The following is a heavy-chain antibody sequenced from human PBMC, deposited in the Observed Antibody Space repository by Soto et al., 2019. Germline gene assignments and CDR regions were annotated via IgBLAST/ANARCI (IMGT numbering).Heavy chain of an antibody. Sequence: QGRRGQLGVKLRNLGSSVRVSSKVTEGTSPGFAFNWLRQAPGQGLEWMGGIVLMFGTSKYAQKFQGRVTITADTSTNIAYMELRSLRSDDTAVYYCNRGSEYDFWSGYLWGQGTLVSVSS. CDR2: IVLMFGTS. V-gene: IGHV1-69*06. J-gene: IGHJ4*02. CDR1: EGTSPGFA. D-gene: IGHD3-3*01. CDR3: NRGSEYDFWSGYL.